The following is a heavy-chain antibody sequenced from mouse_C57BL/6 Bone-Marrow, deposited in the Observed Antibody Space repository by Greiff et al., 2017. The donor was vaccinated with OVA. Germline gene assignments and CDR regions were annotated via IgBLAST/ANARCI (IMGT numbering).Heavy chain of an antibody. CDR1: GFTFSSYA. CDR2: ISSGGDYI. V-gene: IGHV5-9-1*02. D-gene: IGHD4-1*01. J-gene: IGHJ2*01. CDR3: TRLTGTYYFDY. Sequence: EVQGVESGEGLVKPGGSLKLSCAASGFTFSSYAMSWVRQTPEKRLEWVAYISSGGDYIYYADTVKGRFTISRDNARNTLYLQMSSLKSEDTAMYYCTRLTGTYYFDYWGQGTTLTVSS.